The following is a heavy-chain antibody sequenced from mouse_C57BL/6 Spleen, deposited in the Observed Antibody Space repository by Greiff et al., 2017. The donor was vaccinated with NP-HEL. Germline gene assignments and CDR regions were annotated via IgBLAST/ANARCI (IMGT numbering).Heavy chain of an antibody. CDR3: ARNLYYDYDRVAY. D-gene: IGHD2-4*01. V-gene: IGHV5-17*01. Sequence: EVQRVESGGGLVKPGGSLKLSCAASGFTFSDYGMHWVRQAPEKGLEWVAYISSGSSTIYYADTVKGRFTISRDNAKNTLFLQMTSLRSEDTAMYYCARNLYYDYDRVAYWGQGTLVTVSA. J-gene: IGHJ3*01. CDR1: GFTFSDYG. CDR2: ISSGSSTI.